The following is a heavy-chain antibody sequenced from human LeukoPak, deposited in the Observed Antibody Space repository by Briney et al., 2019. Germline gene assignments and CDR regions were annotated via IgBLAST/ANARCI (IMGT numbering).Heavy chain of an antibody. V-gene: IGHV3-74*01. J-gene: IGHJ3*02. Sequence: GGSLRLSCAASGFTFSSYWMHWVRQAPGKGLVWVSRINSDGSSTSYADSVKGRFTISRDNAKNTLYLQMNSLRAEDTAVYYCARAQIGYDFWSGEALDAFDIWGQGTMVTVSS. CDR3: ARAQIGYDFWSGEALDAFDI. CDR1: GFTFSSYW. CDR2: INSDGSST. D-gene: IGHD3-3*01.